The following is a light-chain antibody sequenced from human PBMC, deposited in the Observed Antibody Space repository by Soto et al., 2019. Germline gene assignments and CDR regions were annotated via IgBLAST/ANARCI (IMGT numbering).Light chain of an antibody. Sequence: EIVLTHSPGTLSLSPGERATLSCRASQSVDSHLVWYQQKPGQAPRLLIFGASNRATGIPARFSGSGSGTDFTLAINRLEPDDFAVYYCQQRNDWPITFGQGTRLEIK. V-gene: IGKV3-11*01. CDR3: QQRNDWPIT. J-gene: IGKJ5*01. CDR1: QSVDSH. CDR2: GAS.